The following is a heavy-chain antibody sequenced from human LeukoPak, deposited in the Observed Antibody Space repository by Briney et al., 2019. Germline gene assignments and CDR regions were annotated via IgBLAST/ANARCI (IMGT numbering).Heavy chain of an antibody. Sequence: SESRSLTCTVSGGSISSYYWSWIRQPPEKGLEWIGYIYYSGSTNYNPSLKSRVTISVDTSKNQFSLKLSSVTAADTAVYYCAKGGSTNFYYGDVWGQGTTVTVSS. CDR3: AKGGSTNFYYGDV. V-gene: IGHV4-59*01. J-gene: IGHJ6*02. D-gene: IGHD2/OR15-2a*01. CDR2: IYYSGST. CDR1: GGSISSYY.